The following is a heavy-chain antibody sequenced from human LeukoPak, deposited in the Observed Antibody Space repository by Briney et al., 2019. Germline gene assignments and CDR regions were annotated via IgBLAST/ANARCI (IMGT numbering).Heavy chain of an antibody. CDR3: ASHYGDYLIGRDHFDY. J-gene: IGHJ4*02. CDR1: GFTFSSYA. Sequence: GGSLRLSCAASGFTFSSYAMHWVRQAPGKGLEWVAVISYDGSNKYYADSVKGRFTISRDNSKNTLYLQMNSLRAEDTAVYYCASHYGDYLIGRDHFDYWGQGTLVTVSS. V-gene: IGHV3-30-3*01. CDR2: ISYDGSNK. D-gene: IGHD4-17*01.